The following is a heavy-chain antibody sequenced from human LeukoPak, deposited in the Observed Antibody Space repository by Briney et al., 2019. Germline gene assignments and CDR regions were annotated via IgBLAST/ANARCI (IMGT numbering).Heavy chain of an antibody. CDR2: INHSGST. CDR1: GGSFSGYY. J-gene: IGHJ4*02. Sequence: SETLSLTCAVYGGSFSGYYWSWIRQPPGKGLEWIGEINHSGSTNYNPSLKSRVTISVDTSKNQFSLKLSSVTAADTALYYCARHAVYSSGWYSSLYYFDYWGQGTLVTVSS. CDR3: ARHAVYSSGWYSSLYYFDY. D-gene: IGHD6-19*01. V-gene: IGHV4-34*01.